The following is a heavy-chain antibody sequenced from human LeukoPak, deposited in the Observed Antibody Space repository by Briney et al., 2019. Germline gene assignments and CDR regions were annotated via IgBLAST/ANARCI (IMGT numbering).Heavy chain of an antibody. D-gene: IGHD3-3*01. J-gene: IGHJ4*02. Sequence: GGSLRLSCAASGFTFSSYAMSWVRQAPGKGLEGVSAISGSGGSTYYADSVKGRFTISRDNSKNTLYLQMNSLRAEDTAVYYCAKAGFLEWFPTNYYFGYWGQGTLVTVSS. V-gene: IGHV3-23*01. CDR3: AKAGFLEWFPTNYYFGY. CDR1: GFTFSSYA. CDR2: ISGSGGST.